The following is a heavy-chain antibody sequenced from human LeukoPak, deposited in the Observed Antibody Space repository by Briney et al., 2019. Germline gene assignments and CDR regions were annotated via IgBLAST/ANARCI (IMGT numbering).Heavy chain of an antibody. D-gene: IGHD3-10*02. CDR3: AELGITMIGGV. J-gene: IGHJ6*04. V-gene: IGHV3-11*04. CDR1: GFSFSDYY. Sequence: GGSLRLSCGASGFSFSDYYMSWIRHAPGKGLEWVSYISSSGSAIYHADSVKGRLTISRDNAKNSLYLQMNSLRAEDTAVYYCAELGITMIGGVWGKGTTVTISS. CDR2: ISSSGSAI.